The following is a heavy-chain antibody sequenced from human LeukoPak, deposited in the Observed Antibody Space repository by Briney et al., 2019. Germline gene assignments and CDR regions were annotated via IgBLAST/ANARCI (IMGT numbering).Heavy chain of an antibody. CDR1: GGSSSGYY. D-gene: IGHD3-10*01. Sequence: SETLSLTCAVYGGSSSGYYWSWIRQPPGKGLEWIGEINHSGSTNYNPSLKSRVTISVDTSKNQFSLKLSSVTAADTAVYYCARDVFYYYYYYMDVWGKGTTVTVSS. V-gene: IGHV4-34*01. J-gene: IGHJ6*03. CDR2: INHSGST. CDR3: ARDVFYYYYYYMDV.